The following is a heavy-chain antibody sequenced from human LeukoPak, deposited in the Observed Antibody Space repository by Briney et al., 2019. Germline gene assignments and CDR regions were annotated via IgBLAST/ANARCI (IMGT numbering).Heavy chain of an antibody. CDR2: ISRRSRHV. D-gene: IGHD1-1*01. CDR3: VRDLLGSGSTTAYLHH. J-gene: IGHJ1*01. CDR1: GFTFSDYS. Sequence: GGPLRLSCTASGFTFSDYSMNWVRQAPGKGLEWVSSISRRSRHVYYTGSVKGRFTISRDNAWNSLYLQMNSLRAEDMAVYFCVRDLLGSGSTTAYLHHWGQGTLVTVSS. V-gene: IGHV3-21*01.